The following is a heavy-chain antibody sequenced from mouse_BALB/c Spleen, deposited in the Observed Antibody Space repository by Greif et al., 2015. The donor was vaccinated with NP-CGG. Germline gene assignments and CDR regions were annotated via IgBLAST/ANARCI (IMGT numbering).Heavy chain of an antibody. Sequence: QVQLQQSGAELAKPGASVKMSCKASGYTFTSYWMHWVKQRPGQGLEWIGYINPSTGYTEYNQKFKDKATLTADKSSSTAYMQLSSLTSEDSAVYYCARGGYYDYSYFDYWGQGTTLTVSS. CDR1: GYTFTSYW. CDR2: INPSTGYT. CDR3: ARGGYYDYSYFDY. J-gene: IGHJ2*01. D-gene: IGHD2-4*01. V-gene: IGHV1-7*01.